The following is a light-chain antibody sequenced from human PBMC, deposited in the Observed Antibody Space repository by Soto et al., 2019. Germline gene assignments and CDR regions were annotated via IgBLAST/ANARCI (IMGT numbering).Light chain of an antibody. Sequence: QSALTQSASVSGSPGQSITISCTGTNSDVSIYNYVSWYQHHPGKAPKLMIYQVTNRPSGVSNRFSGSKSGNTASLTISGLQAEDEADYYCSSYTSSTNYVFGTGTKLTVL. CDR3: SSYTSSTNYV. J-gene: IGLJ1*01. V-gene: IGLV2-14*01. CDR1: NSDVSIYNY. CDR2: QVT.